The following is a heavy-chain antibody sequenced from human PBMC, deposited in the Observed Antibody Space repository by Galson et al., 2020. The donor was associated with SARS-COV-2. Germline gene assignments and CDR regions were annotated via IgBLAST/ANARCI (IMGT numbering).Heavy chain of an antibody. CDR1: GFTFSSSA. Sequence: GASLKTSCAASGFTFSSSAMNWVRQAPGKGLEWVSSIGPSGTITRYADSVKGRFTISRDSSKNTVYLQMNSLRADDTAVYYCAKPPYISSWFFECWGQGTLVTVSS. CDR3: AKPPYISSWFFEC. V-gene: IGHV3-23*01. D-gene: IGHD6-13*01. J-gene: IGHJ4*02. CDR2: IGPSGTIT.